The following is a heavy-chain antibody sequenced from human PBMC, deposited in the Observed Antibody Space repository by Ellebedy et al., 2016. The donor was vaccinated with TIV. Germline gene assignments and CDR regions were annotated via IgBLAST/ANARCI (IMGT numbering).Heavy chain of an antibody. CDR3: AKVPTLDYGDSGEFNYYYMDV. CDR2: ISGSGDNT. Sequence: GGSLRLSCAASGFTFSNYAMNWVRQAPGKGLEWVSAISGSGDNTYYADSVKGRFTISRDNSKNTVYLQIYSLRAEETALYYCAKVPTLDYGDSGEFNYYYMDVWGKGTTVTVSS. J-gene: IGHJ6*03. CDR1: GFTFSNYA. D-gene: IGHD4-17*01. V-gene: IGHV3-23*01.